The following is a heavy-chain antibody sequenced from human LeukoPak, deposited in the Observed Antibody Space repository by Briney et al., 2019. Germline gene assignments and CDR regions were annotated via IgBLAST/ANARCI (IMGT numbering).Heavy chain of an antibody. Sequence: GGSLRLSCAASGFTFSSYGMHWVRQAPDKGLEWVAVISYEENNKYYADSVKGRFTISRDNSKNTLYLQMNSLRTEDTAVYYCAKIGSAGTLLYWFDPWGQGTLVTVSS. D-gene: IGHD1/OR15-1a*01. CDR3: AKIGSAGTLLYWFDP. CDR1: GFTFSSYG. CDR2: ISYEENNK. V-gene: IGHV3-30*18. J-gene: IGHJ5*02.